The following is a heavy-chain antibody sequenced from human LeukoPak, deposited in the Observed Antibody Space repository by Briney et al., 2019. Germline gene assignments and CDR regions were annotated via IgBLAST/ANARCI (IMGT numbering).Heavy chain of an antibody. CDR2: ISRDGSST. V-gene: IGHV3-74*01. CDR3: ARQIEGGYHAFDI. Sequence: GGSLRLSCAASGFSFSNYWMHWVRLAPGKGLLWVSRISRDGSSTIYADSVKGRFTISRDNARDTLYLQMSSLRAEDTAVYYCARQIEGGYHAFDIWGQGTMVPVSS. J-gene: IGHJ3*02. D-gene: IGHD3-16*02. CDR1: GFSFSNYW.